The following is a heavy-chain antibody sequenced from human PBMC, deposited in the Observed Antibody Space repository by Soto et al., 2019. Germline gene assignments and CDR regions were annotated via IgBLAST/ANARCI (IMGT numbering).Heavy chain of an antibody. Sequence: QVQLVQSGAEVKKPGASVKVSCKTSGYTFTTYALHWVRQAPGQRLEWMGWINAGGGDTKYSQRFQGRVTISRDTSASTVYMELSSLTPEDTAVYYCARGRVVRGVTTSVPHVFWGQGTLVTVSS. V-gene: IGHV1-3*01. CDR2: INAGGGDT. D-gene: IGHD3-10*01. CDR1: GYTFTTYA. J-gene: IGHJ4*02. CDR3: ARGRVVRGVTTSVPHVF.